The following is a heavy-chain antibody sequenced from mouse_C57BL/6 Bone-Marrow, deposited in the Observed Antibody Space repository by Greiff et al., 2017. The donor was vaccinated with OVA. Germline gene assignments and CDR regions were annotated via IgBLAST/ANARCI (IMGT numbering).Heavy chain of an antibody. Sequence: VQLQQPGAELVKPGASVKMSCKASGYTFTSYWINWVKQRPGQGLEWIGGIYPGSGSTKYNEKFKSKATLTGDTSSSTAYMQLSSLTSEDSAVFYCTREDYEGGSCYFDYWGKGTTLTVSS. V-gene: IGHV1-55*01. CDR1: GYTFTSYW. CDR2: IYPGSGST. D-gene: IGHD1-1*02. CDR3: TREDYEGGSCYFDY. J-gene: IGHJ2*01.